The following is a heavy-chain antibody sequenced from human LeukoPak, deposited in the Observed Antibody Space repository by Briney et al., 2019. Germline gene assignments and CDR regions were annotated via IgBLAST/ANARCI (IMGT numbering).Heavy chain of an antibody. CDR3: ARGGYCSGGSCYDY. D-gene: IGHD2-15*01. J-gene: IGHJ4*02. CDR1: GGSISSYY. Sequence: SETLSLTCTVSGGSISSYYWSWIRQPPGKGLEWIGNIYYSGSTNYNPSLKSRVTISVDTSKNQFSLKLSSVTAADTAVYYCARGGYCSGGSCYDYWGQGTLVTVSS. CDR2: IYYSGST. V-gene: IGHV4-59*12.